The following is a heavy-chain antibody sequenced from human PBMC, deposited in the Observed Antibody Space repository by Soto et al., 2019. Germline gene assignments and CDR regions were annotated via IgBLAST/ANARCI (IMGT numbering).Heavy chain of an antibody. Sequence: EVQLLESGGGLVQPGGSLRLSCAASGFTFSSYAMSWVRQAPGKGLEWVSAISGSGGSTYYADSVKGRFTISRDNSKNTLYLQMNSVRAEDTVVYYCAKGGVLLWFGEPINYFDYCGQGTLVTVSS. V-gene: IGHV3-23*01. J-gene: IGHJ4*02. D-gene: IGHD3-10*01. CDR2: ISGSGGST. CDR1: GFTFSSYA. CDR3: AKGGVLLWFGEPINYFDY.